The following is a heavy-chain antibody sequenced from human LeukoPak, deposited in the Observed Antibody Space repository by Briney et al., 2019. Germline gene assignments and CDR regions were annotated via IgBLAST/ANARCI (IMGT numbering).Heavy chain of an antibody. CDR2: ISGSGGST. CDR1: GFTVSSNY. J-gene: IGHJ4*02. V-gene: IGHV3-23*01. D-gene: IGHD3-10*01. CDR3: ARVRGWFGEVTPYFDY. Sequence: GGSLRLSCAASGFTVSSNYMSWVRQAPGKGLEWVSAISGSGGSTYYADSVKGRFTISRDNSKNTLYLQMNSLRAEDTALYHCARVRGWFGEVTPYFDYWGQGTLVTVSS.